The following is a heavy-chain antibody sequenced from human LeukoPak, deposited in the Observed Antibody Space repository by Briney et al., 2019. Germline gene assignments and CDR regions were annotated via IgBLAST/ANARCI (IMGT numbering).Heavy chain of an antibody. D-gene: IGHD3-3*01. CDR3: TGAYYYDSYYFDY. J-gene: IGHJ4*02. V-gene: IGHV3-49*04. CDR1: GFTFGDYA. CDR2: IRNKAYGGTT. Sequence: GGSLRLSCTASGFTFGDYAMSWVRQAPGKGLEWVGFIRNKAYGGTTEYAASVKDRFTISRDDSKSIAYLQLNSLKTEDTAVYYCTGAYYYDSYYFDYWGRGTLVTVSS.